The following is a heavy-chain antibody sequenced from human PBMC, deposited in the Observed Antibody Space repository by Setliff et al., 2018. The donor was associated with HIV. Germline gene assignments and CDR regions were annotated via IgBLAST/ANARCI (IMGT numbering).Heavy chain of an antibody. CDR1: GGSFSGYY. Sequence: SETLSLTCAVYGGSFSGYYWSWIRQPPGKGLEWIGEINHSGSTNYNPSRKSRVTISVDTSKNQFSLKLSSVTAADTAVYYCARVPPGPYYYYMDVWGKGTTVTVSS. CDR2: INHSGST. J-gene: IGHJ6*03. V-gene: IGHV4-34*01. CDR3: ARVPPGPYYYYMDV.